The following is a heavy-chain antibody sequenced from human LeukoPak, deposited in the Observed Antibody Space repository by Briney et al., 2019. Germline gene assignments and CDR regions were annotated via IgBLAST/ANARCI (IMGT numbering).Heavy chain of an antibody. CDR2: LYYSGST. V-gene: IGHV4-59*01. CDR1: DGSIGSYY. CDR3: ARAGSGYSFDY. D-gene: IGHD5-12*01. J-gene: IGHJ4*02. Sequence: SETLSLTCAVSDGSIGSYYWTWIRQPLGKGLEWIGYLYYSGSTDYNPSLKSRVTISVGTSKSHFSLKLRSVTAADTAVYYCARAGSGYSFDYWGQGTLVTVS.